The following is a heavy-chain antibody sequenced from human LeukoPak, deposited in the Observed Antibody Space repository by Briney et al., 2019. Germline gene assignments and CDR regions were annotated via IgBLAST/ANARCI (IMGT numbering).Heavy chain of an antibody. Sequence: GGSLRLSCAASGFTFDDYCMSWVRQAPRNGREWVSGINWNGGSTGYADSVKGRFAISRDNAKNSLYLQMNSLRAEDTALYHCARALYYDFWSGSPDDAFDIWGQGTMVTVSS. J-gene: IGHJ3*02. D-gene: IGHD3-3*01. CDR3: ARALYYDFWSGSPDDAFDI. CDR1: GFTFDDYC. V-gene: IGHV3-20*01. CDR2: INWNGGST.